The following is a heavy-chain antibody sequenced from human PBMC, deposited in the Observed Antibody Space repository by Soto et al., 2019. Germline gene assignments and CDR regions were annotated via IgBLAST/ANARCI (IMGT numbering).Heavy chain of an antibody. J-gene: IGHJ4*02. D-gene: IGHD1-26*01. CDR1: GGSISSGGYS. CDR2: IYHSGST. Sequence: PSETLSLTCAVSGGSISSGGYSWSWIRQPPGKGLECVGYIYHSGSTYYNPSLKSRVTISVDKSKNQFSLKLSSVTAADTAVYYCESYEPFDYWGQGTLATVSS. V-gene: IGHV4-30-2*01. CDR3: ESYEPFDY.